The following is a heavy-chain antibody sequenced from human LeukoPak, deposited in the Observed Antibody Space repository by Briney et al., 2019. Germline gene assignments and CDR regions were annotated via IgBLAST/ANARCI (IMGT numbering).Heavy chain of an antibody. CDR1: GFTFRTCG. J-gene: IGHJ4*02. CDR3: VKSVSTGLGVIDF. Sequence: GGSLRLSCAASGFTFRTCGMHWVRQAPGKGLEWVAFISFDGSNKYSADSVKGRFTISRDNFKNTLFLQMNTLRAEDTAIYYCVKSVSTGLGVIDFWGQGTLVTVSS. CDR2: ISFDGSNK. V-gene: IGHV3-30*18. D-gene: IGHD3-9*01.